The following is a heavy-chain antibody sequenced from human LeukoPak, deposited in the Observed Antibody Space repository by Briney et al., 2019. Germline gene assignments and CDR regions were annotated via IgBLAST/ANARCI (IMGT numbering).Heavy chain of an antibody. CDR3: ARLTMVVSPVDY. Sequence: ASVKVSCKASGYTFTGYYMHWVRQAPGQGIEWMGRINPNSGGTNYAQKFQGRVTMTRDTSISTAYMELSRLRSDDTAVYYCARLTMVVSPVDYWGQGTLVAVSS. D-gene: IGHD4-23*01. CDR2: INPNSGGT. CDR1: GYTFTGYY. J-gene: IGHJ4*02. V-gene: IGHV1-2*06.